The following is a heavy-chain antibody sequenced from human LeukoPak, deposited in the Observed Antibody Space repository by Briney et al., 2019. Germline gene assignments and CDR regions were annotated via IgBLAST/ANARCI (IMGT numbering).Heavy chain of an antibody. Sequence: GGSLRLSCAASGFTVSSNYMSWVCQAPGKGLEWVSVIYSGGSTYYADSVKGPFTISGDNSKNTLYLQMNSLRAEDTAVYYCARVRGDYPYYFDYWGQGTLVTVSS. J-gene: IGHJ4*02. D-gene: IGHD4-17*01. CDR1: GFTVSSNY. V-gene: IGHV3-53*01. CDR2: IYSGGST. CDR3: ARVRGDYPYYFDY.